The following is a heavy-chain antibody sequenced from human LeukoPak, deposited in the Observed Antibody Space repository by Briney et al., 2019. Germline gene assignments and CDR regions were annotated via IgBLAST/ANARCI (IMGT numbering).Heavy chain of an antibody. D-gene: IGHD4-17*01. CDR2: ISAYNGNT. Sequence: GASVKVSCKSSGYTFTSYAMNWVRQAPGQGLEWMGWISAYNGNTNYAQKLQGRVTMTTDTSTSTAYMELRSLRSDDTAVYYCARDTYGDYVGHWFDPWGQGTLVTVSS. V-gene: IGHV1-18*01. J-gene: IGHJ5*02. CDR3: ARDTYGDYVGHWFDP. CDR1: GYTFTSYA.